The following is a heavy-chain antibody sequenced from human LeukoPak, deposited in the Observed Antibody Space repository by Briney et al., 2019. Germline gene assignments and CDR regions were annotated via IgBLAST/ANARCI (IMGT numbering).Heavy chain of an antibody. CDR2: INPNSGGT. J-gene: IGHJ6*02. V-gene: IGHV1-2*02. D-gene: IGHD3-10*01. CDR1: GYTFTGYY. CDR3: ARVGRGPRRYYGMDV. Sequence: ASVKVSCKASGYTFTGYYMHWVRQAPGQGLEWMGWINPNSGGTNYAQKFQGRVTMTRDTSISTAYMELSRLRSDDTAVYNCARVGRGPRRYYGMDVWGQGTTVTVSS.